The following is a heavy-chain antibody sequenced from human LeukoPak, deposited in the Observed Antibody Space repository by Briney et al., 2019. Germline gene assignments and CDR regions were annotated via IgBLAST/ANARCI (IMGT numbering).Heavy chain of an antibody. CDR3: AKGYSGSYHDAFDI. J-gene: IGHJ3*02. Sequence: GGSLRLSCAVSGLTFSSYAMSWVRQAPGKGLEWVSAMSSGGSTYYADSVKGRFTISRDNSKNTLYLQMNSLRAEDTAVYYCAKGYSGSYHDAFDIWGQGTMVTVSS. CDR2: MSSGGST. D-gene: IGHD1-26*01. V-gene: IGHV3-23*01. CDR1: GLTFSSYA.